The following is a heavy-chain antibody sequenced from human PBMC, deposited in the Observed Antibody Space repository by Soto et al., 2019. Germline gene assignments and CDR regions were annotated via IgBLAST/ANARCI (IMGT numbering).Heavy chain of an antibody. CDR3: ARSTIFGVVIISASGDYYYGMDV. CDR2: IIPIFGTA. CDR1: GGSFSSYA. D-gene: IGHD3-3*01. Sequence: SVKVSCQASGGSFSSYAISWVRQAPGQGLEWMGGIIPIFGTANYAQMFQGRVTITADKSTSTAYMELSSLRSEDTAVYYCARSTIFGVVIISASGDYYYGMDVWGQGTTVTVSS. V-gene: IGHV1-69*06. J-gene: IGHJ6*02.